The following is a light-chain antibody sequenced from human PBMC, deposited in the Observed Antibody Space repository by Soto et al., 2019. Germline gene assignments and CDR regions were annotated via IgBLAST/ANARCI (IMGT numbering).Light chain of an antibody. J-gene: IGKJ1*01. CDR3: QQYYNYST. Sequence: SRITQSPSTLSASVGDRVTITCRASQSISSWLAWYQQKPGKAPKLLIYDASSLEGGVPSRFSGSGSATEFTLTISSLQPDDFATYFCQQYYNYSTFGQGTKV. V-gene: IGKV1-5*01. CDR2: DAS. CDR1: QSISSW.